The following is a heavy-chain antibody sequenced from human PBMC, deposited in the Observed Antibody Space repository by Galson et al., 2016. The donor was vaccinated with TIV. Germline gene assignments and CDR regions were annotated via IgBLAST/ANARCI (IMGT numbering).Heavy chain of an antibody. V-gene: IGHV3-23*01. CDR2: ISGSGGIT. D-gene: IGHD2-21*01. Sequence: LRLSCAASGFTFDFYAMSWVRQAPGQGLEWVPGISGSGGITYFADSVKGRFTISRDNSRNTLFLQMHSLRVEDTAVYYCAKRKNYGGDAFEDWGQGTLVTVSS. CDR3: AKRKNYGGDAFED. CDR1: GFTFDFYA. J-gene: IGHJ3*01.